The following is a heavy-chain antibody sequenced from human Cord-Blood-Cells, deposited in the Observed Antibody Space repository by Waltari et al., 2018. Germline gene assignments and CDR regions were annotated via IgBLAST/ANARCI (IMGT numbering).Heavy chain of an antibody. D-gene: IGHD2-2*01. CDR1: GGSFSGYY. J-gene: IGHJ5*02. Sequence: QVQLQQWGAGLLKPSETLSLTCAVYGGSFSGYYWSWIRQPPGKGLEWIGEINKSASTNYNPSRKSLVAISVDTSKNQFYLMLSSVTAADTAVYYWARQENIVVVPAAMHWFDPWGQGTLVTVSS. V-gene: IGHV4-34*01. CDR2: INKSAST. CDR3: ARQENIVVVPAAMHWFDP.